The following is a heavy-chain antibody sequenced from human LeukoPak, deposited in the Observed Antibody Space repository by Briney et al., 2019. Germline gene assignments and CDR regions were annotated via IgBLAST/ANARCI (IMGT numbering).Heavy chain of an antibody. V-gene: IGHV3-7*01. CDR2: INQGGSVK. CDR1: GFTFRSYW. CDR3: ARVGYSGWNLEY. Sequence: PGGSLRLSWAASGFTFRSYWMSWVRQAPGKGLECVANINQGGSVKYYVDSVKGRFTISRDDAKNSLYVQMKSRRDEDTAVYYCARVGYSGWNLEYWGQGTLVTASS. D-gene: IGHD5-12*01. J-gene: IGHJ4*02.